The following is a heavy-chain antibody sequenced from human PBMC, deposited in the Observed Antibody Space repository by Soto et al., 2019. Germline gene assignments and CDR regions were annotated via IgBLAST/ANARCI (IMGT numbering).Heavy chain of an antibody. J-gene: IGHJ4*02. CDR1: GLTFSDYY. Sequence: GGSLRLSCAASGLTFSDYYMTWIRQAPGKGLEWISYISSSTSYTNYADSVKGRFTMSRDNAENSVYLQMNSLRPEDTAVYYCATDDSRVLEYFDYWGQGTLVTVS. V-gene: IGHV3-11*06. CDR2: ISSSTSYT. D-gene: IGHD3-22*01. CDR3: ATDDSRVLEYFDY.